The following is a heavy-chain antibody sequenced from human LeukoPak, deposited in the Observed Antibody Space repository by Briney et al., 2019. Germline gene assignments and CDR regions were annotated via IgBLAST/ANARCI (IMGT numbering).Heavy chain of an antibody. CDR1: GYTFTSYG. CDR2: ISAYNGNT. J-gene: IGHJ3*02. CDR3: AKQRGTGVVRYGLDI. V-gene: IGHV1-18*01. D-gene: IGHD1/OR15-1a*01. Sequence: GASVKVSCKASGYTFTSYGISWVRQAPGQGLEWMGWISAYNGNTNYAQKLQGRVTMTTDTSTSTAYMELRSLRSDDTAMYYCAKQRGTGVVRYGLDIWGQGTLVIVSS.